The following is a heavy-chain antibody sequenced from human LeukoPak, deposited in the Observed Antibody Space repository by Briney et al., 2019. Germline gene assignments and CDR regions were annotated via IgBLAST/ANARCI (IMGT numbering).Heavy chain of an antibody. CDR2: IYSGGST. V-gene: IGHV3-66*01. CDR3: ARDFPTTVTPDY. J-gene: IGHJ4*02. Sequence: GGSLRLSCAASGFTFSDFWMHWVRQAPGKGLVWVSVIYSGGSTYYADSVKGRFTISRDNSKNTLYLQMNSLRAEDTAVYYCARDFPTTVTPDYWGQGTLATVSS. D-gene: IGHD4-17*01. CDR1: GFTFSDFW.